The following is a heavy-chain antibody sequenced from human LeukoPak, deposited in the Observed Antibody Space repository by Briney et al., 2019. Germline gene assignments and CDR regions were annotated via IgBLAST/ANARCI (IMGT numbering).Heavy chain of an antibody. CDR3: ATGGTLRDGYNH. CDR1: GYTLTELS. V-gene: IGHV1-24*01. Sequence: GASVKVSCKVSGYTLTELSMHWVRQAPGKGLEWMGGFDPEDGETIYAQKFQGRVTMTEDTSTDTAYMELSSLRSEDTAVYYCATGGTLRDGYNHWGQGTLVTVSS. D-gene: IGHD5-24*01. J-gene: IGHJ5*02. CDR2: FDPEDGET.